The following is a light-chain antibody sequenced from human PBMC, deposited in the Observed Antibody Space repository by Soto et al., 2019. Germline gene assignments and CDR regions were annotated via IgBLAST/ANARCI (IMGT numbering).Light chain of an antibody. Sequence: EVMLTQSPGTLSLSPGERATLSCRASQSVSSNYLAWYQQKSGQAPRLLIYGASNRATGIPDRFIGSGSGTDFTLTIRRLEPEDFAVYYCQQYATSPRTFGQGPKVEFK. CDR3: QQYATSPRT. CDR1: QSVSSNY. CDR2: GAS. V-gene: IGKV3-20*01. J-gene: IGKJ1*01.